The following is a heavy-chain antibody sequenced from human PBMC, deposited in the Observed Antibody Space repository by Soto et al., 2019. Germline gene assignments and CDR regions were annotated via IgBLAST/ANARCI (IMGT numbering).Heavy chain of an antibody. D-gene: IGHD2-2*01. V-gene: IGHV4-59*01. CDR2: IYYSGST. CDR1: GGSISSYY. J-gene: IGHJ6*02. CDR3: AREGCSSTSCYPPSYYYGIDV. Sequence: QVQLQESGPGLVKPSETLSLTCTVSGGSISSYYWSWIRQPPGKGLEWIGYIYYSGSTNYNPSLKSRVTISVDTSKNQFSLKLSSVTAADTAVYYCAREGCSSTSCYPPSYYYGIDVWGQGTTVTVSS.